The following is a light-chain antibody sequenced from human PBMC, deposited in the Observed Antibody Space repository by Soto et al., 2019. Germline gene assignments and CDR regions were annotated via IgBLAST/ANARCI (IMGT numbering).Light chain of an antibody. CDR3: QQYGSSFPIT. V-gene: IGKV3-20*01. CDR2: GAS. J-gene: IGKJ4*01. Sequence: EIVLTQSPGTLSLSPGERATLSCRATQSVTSISLAWYQQKPGQAPRLLIYGASSRATGVPDRFSGSGSGTDFTLIISRLEPEDFAVYYCQQYGSSFPITFGGGTTVEIK. CDR1: QSVTSIS.